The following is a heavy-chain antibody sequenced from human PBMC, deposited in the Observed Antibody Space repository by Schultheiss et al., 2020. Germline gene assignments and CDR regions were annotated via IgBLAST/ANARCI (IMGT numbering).Heavy chain of an antibody. CDR3: ARSSIPEYFQH. J-gene: IGHJ1*01. D-gene: IGHD3-3*02. CDR1: GGSISSYY. Sequence: SETLSLTCTVSGGSISSYYWSWIRQPPGKGLEWIGSIYYSGSTYYNPSLKSRVTISVDTSKNQFSLKLSSVTAADTAVYYCARSSIPEYFQHWGQGTLVTVSS. V-gene: IGHV4-59*05. CDR2: IYYSGST.